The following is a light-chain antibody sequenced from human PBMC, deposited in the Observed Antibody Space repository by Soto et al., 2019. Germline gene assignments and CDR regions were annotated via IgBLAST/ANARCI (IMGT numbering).Light chain of an antibody. CDR1: QTVNSN. CDR2: DAS. Sequence: EIVMTQSPATLSVSPGERATLSCRASQTVNSNLAWYQQKPGQAPRLLIYDASNRATGVPDRFSGSGSGTDFTLTINRLEPEDFAVYYCQQYGSTPVTFGQGTKVDIK. J-gene: IGKJ1*01. CDR3: QQYGSTPVT. V-gene: IGKV3-20*01.